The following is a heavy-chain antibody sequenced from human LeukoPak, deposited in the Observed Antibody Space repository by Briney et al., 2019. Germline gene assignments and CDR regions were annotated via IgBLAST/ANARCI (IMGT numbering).Heavy chain of an antibody. V-gene: IGHV4-34*01. D-gene: IGHD1-26*01. CDR1: GGSFSGYY. Sequence: SETLSLTCAVYGGSFSGYYWSWIRQPPGKGLEWIGEINHSGSTNSNPSLKSRVTISVDTSKNQFSLKLSSVTAADTAVYYCARVGLLWSYYNWFDPWGQGTLVTVSS. CDR2: INHSGST. CDR3: ARVGLLWSYYNWFDP. J-gene: IGHJ5*02.